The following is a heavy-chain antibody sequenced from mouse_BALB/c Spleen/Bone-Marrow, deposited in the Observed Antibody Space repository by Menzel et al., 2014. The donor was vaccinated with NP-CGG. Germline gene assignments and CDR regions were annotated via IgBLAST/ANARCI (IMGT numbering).Heavy chain of an antibody. V-gene: IGHV1S137*01. CDR2: ISTYYGYA. D-gene: IGHD2-1*01. CDR3: AREGNGNLDY. Sequence: VLLSESGAELVRPGVSVKFSCKGSVYTFTDYAMHWVKQSHAKSLEWIGVISTYYGYASCNQKFKGKATMTVDKSSSTAYMELARLTSEDSAIYYCAREGNGNLDYWGQGTTLTVSS. J-gene: IGHJ2*01. CDR1: VYTFTDYA.